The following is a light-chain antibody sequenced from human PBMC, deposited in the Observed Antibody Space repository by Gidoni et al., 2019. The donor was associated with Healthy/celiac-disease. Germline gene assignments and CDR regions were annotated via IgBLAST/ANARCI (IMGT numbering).Light chain of an antibody. CDR2: WAS. V-gene: IGKV4-1*01. Sequence: DIVMTQSPDSLAVSLGERATINCKSSQSVLYSSNNKNYLAWYQQKPGQPPKLLIYWASTRESGVPDRSSGSGSETDFTLTISSLQAEDVAVYYCQQYYSTPTFGQGTKVEIK. J-gene: IGKJ1*01. CDR3: QQYYSTPT. CDR1: QSVLYSSNNKNY.